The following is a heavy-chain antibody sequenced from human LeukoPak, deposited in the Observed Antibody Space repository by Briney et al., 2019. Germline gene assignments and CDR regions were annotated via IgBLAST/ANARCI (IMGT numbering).Heavy chain of an antibody. Sequence: SETLSLTCTVSGGSISSSNYSWGWIRQPPGKGLEWIGNIDYSGSTYNNPSLKSRVTISVDTSKNQFSLKLSSVTAADTAVYYCERRHTGGWGYFDYWGQGTLVTVSS. J-gene: IGHJ4*02. CDR3: ERRHTGGWGYFDY. V-gene: IGHV4-39*01. D-gene: IGHD7-27*01. CDR1: GGSISSSNYS. CDR2: IDYSGST.